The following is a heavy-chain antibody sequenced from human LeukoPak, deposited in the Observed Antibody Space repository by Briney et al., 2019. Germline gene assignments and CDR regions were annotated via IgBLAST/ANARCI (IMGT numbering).Heavy chain of an antibody. Sequence: HAGGSLRLSCAASGFTFSSYEMNWVRQAPGNWLEWVSYISSSGSTIYYADSVKGRFTISRDNAKNSLYLQMNRLRAEDTAVYYCAELGITMIGGVWGKGTTVTISS. CDR2: ISSSGSTI. CDR3: AELGITMIGGV. J-gene: IGHJ6*04. D-gene: IGHD3-10*02. CDR1: GFTFSSYE. V-gene: IGHV3-48*03.